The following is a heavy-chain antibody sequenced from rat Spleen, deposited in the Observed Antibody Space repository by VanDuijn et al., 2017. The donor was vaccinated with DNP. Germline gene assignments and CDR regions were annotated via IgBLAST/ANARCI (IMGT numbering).Heavy chain of an antibody. CDR2: IGYQGSGI. CDR1: GFTFSDYY. D-gene: IGHD1-4*01. CDR3: ARQGPAITTRYFDY. V-gene: IGHV5-22*01. J-gene: IGHJ2*01. Sequence: EVQLVESGGGLVQPGRSLKLSCAASGFTFSDYYMAWVRQAPTRGLELVASIGYQGSGIYYGDSVKGRFTVSRNDAKNTLYLQMNSLRSEDMATYYCARQGPAITTRYFDYWGQGVMVTVSS.